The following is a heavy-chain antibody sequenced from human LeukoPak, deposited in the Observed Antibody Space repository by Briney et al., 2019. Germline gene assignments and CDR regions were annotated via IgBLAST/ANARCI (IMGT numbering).Heavy chain of an antibody. D-gene: IGHD3-9*01. Sequence: PGGSLRLSCAASGFTFSHFAMHWVRQAPGKGLEWVAVISYDGSNKYYADSVTGRFTISRDNSKNTLYLQMNSLRAEDSAVYYCARDPVDDDILSFDYRGQGSLVTVSS. CDR1: GFTFSHFA. J-gene: IGHJ4*02. CDR2: ISYDGSNK. V-gene: IGHV3-30-3*01. CDR3: ARDPVDDDILSFDY.